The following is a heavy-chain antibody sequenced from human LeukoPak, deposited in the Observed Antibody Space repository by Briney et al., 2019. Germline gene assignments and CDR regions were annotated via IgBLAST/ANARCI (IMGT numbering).Heavy chain of an antibody. D-gene: IGHD2-2*01. Sequence: GGSLRLSCAASGFLFSSYWMSWVRQAPGKGLEWVANIKHDGSDKYYVDSVTGRFTISRDNAKNSLSLQMNSLRVEDTAVYYCTTRCSTSCYGYYMDVWGKGTTVTVSS. CDR3: TTRCSTSCYGYYMDV. V-gene: IGHV3-7*01. CDR2: IKHDGSDK. J-gene: IGHJ6*03. CDR1: GFLFSSYW.